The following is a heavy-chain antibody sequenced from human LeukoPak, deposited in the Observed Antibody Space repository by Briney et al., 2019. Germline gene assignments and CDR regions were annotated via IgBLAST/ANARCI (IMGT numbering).Heavy chain of an antibody. V-gene: IGHV1-2*02. CDR1: GYTFTGYY. CDR3: ASPDASMVSAFDY. CDR2: INPNSGGT. J-gene: IGHJ4*02. D-gene: IGHD5-18*01. Sequence: RASVKVSCKASGYTFTGYYMHWVRQAPGQGLEWMGWINPNSGGTNYAQKFQGRVTMTRDTSISTAYMELSRLRSDDTAVYYCASPDASMVSAFDYWGQGTLVTVSS.